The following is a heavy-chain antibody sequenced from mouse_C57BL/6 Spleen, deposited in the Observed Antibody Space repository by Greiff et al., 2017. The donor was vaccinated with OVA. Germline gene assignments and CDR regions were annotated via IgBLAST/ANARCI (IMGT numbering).Heavy chain of an antibody. CDR3: SSCRWYVDV. CDR2: IRHKANGYTT. Sequence: EVQLVESGGGLVQPGGSLSLSCAASGFTFTDYYMSWVRQPPGKALEWLGFIRHKANGYTTEYSASVKGRFTISRDTSPSILYLQMNALRAEDSATYYGSSCRWYVDVWGTGTTVTVSS. J-gene: IGHJ1*03. V-gene: IGHV7-3*01. CDR1: GFTFTDYY.